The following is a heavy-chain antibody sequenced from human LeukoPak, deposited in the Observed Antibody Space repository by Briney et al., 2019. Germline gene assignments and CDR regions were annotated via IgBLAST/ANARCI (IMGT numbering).Heavy chain of an antibody. CDR1: GLTFSNYP. Sequence: GGSLRLSCAASGLTFSNYPMNWVRQAPGMGLEWVSAISGSGYSRSYPDSVKGRFTVSRDNSKNTLYLQMNSLRPEDTAVYYCVKRGDTVLAFFDYWGQGTLVTVSS. CDR2: ISGSGYSR. D-gene: IGHD5-18*01. CDR3: VKRGDTVLAFFDY. J-gene: IGHJ4*02. V-gene: IGHV3-23*01.